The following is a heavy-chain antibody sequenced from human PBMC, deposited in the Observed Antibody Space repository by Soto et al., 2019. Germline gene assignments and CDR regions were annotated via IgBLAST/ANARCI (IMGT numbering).Heavy chain of an antibody. CDR3: AKDKGGTPYYIDS. CDR1: GFNFGNYA. J-gene: IGHJ4*02. Sequence: VLLVESGGGLAQPGRSLRLSCAVSGFNFGNYAMHWVRQAPGKGLEWVAAINWNSDKVAYAGSVLGRFTIFRDSAKNSLHLQMNDLTTEDTALYYCAKDKGGTPYYIDSWGQGILVTVSS. CDR2: INWNSDKV. V-gene: IGHV3-9*01. D-gene: IGHD6-25*01.